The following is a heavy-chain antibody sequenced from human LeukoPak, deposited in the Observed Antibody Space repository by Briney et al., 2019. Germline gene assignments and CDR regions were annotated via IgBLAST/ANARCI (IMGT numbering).Heavy chain of an antibody. Sequence: SETLSLTCAVYGGSFSGYYWSWIRQPPGKGLEWIGEINHSGSTNYNPSLKSRVTISVDTSKNQFPLKLSSVTAADTAVYYCARDVGTVTFDYWGQGTLVTVSS. CDR3: ARDVGTVTFDY. CDR1: GGSFSGYY. D-gene: IGHD4-17*01. J-gene: IGHJ4*02. CDR2: INHSGST. V-gene: IGHV4-34*01.